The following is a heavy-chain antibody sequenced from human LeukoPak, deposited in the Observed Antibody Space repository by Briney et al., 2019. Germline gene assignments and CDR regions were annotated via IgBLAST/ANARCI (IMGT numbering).Heavy chain of an antibody. D-gene: IGHD6-13*01. CDR1: GFTFSSYG. CDR2: IWYDGSNK. Sequence: GRSLRLSCAASGFTFSSYGMHWVRQAPGKGLEWVAVIWYDGSNKYYADSVKGRFTISRDNSKNTLYLQMNSLRAEDTAVYYCARAYSSSSHFDYWGQGTLVTVYS. J-gene: IGHJ4*02. V-gene: IGHV3-33*01. CDR3: ARAYSSSSHFDY.